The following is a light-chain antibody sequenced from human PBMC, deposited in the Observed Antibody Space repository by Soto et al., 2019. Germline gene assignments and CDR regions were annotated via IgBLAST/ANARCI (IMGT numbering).Light chain of an antibody. CDR1: SSDVGGYNY. CDR2: DVS. CDR3: CSYAAYNTFV. J-gene: IGLJ1*01. Sequence: QSALTQPRSVSGSPGQSVTISCTGTSSDVGGYNYVSWYQQYSGKAPKVMIYDVSKRPSGVPDRFSGSKSGNTASLTISGLQAEAEADYYCCSYAAYNTFVFGTGTKLTVL. V-gene: IGLV2-11*01.